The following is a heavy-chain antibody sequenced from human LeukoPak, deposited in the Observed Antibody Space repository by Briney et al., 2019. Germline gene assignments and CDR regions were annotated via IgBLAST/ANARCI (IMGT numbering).Heavy chain of an antibody. Sequence: SETLSLTCAVYGGSFSRYYWSWIRQSPGKGLEWIAEIDHRGDTNYNPSVKSRVTISVDTSKNQFSLKVRSLSAADTAVYYCARGATISETGYFDCWGQGTLVTVSS. CDR3: ARGATISETGYFDC. CDR2: IDHRGDT. D-gene: IGHD5-24*01. V-gene: IGHV4-34*01. CDR1: GGSFSRYY. J-gene: IGHJ4*03.